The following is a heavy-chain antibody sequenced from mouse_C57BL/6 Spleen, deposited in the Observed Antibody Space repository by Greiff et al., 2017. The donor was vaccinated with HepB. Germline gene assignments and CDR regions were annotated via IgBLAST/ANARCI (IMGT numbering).Heavy chain of an antibody. Sequence: VHVKQSGAELVRPGASVKLSCTASGFNIKDDYMHWVKQRPEQGLEWIGWIDPENGDTEYASKFQGKATITADTSSNTAYLQLSSLTSEDTAVYYCTTHYDYDAWFAYWGQGTLVTVSA. J-gene: IGHJ3*01. CDR2: IDPENGDT. D-gene: IGHD2-4*01. CDR1: GFNIKDDY. V-gene: IGHV14-4*01. CDR3: TTHYDYDAWFAY.